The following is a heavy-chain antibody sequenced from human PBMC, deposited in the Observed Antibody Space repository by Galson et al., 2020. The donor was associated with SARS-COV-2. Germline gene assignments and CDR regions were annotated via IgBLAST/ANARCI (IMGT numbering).Heavy chain of an antibody. D-gene: IGHD2-2*01. CDR1: GFTFSSHG. J-gene: IGHJ4*02. CDR3: AKRSCSGTTCYPRSYDY. CDR2: ISNSGGST. Sequence: SCAASGFTFSSHGMIWVRQAPGKGLEWVSSISNSGGSTRHADSVKGRFTISRHNSKNTLYLQMNSLRAEDTAVYYCAKRSCSGTTCYPRSYDYWGQGTLVTVSS. V-gene: IGHV3-23*01.